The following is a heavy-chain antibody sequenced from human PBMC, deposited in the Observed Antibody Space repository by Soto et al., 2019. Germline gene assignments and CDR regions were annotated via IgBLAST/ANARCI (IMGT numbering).Heavy chain of an antibody. Sequence: GGSLSLSCAASGFTFSSYAMSWVRQAPGKGLEWVSAISGSGGSTYYADSVKGRFTISRDNSKNTLYLQMNSLRAEDTAVYYCAKDMNTMVRGVIRPDAFDIWGQGTMVTVSS. CDR2: ISGSGGST. D-gene: IGHD3-10*01. CDR3: AKDMNTMVRGVIRPDAFDI. CDR1: GFTFSSYA. J-gene: IGHJ3*02. V-gene: IGHV3-23*01.